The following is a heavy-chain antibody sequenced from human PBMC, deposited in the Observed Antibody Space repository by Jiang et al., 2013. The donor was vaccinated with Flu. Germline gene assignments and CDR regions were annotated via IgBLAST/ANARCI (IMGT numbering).Heavy chain of an antibody. V-gene: IGHV2-5*02. CDR3: AHSRGYCSSTSCYTYHWYFDL. Sequence: TLTCTFSGFSLSTSGVGVGWIRQPPGKALEWLALIYWDDDKRYSPSLKSRLTITKDTSKNQVVLTMTNMDPVDTATYYCAHSRGYCSSTSCYTYHWYFDLWGPWHPGHCLL. CDR2: IYWDDDK. CDR1: GFSLSTSGVG. J-gene: IGHJ2*01. D-gene: IGHD2-2*02.